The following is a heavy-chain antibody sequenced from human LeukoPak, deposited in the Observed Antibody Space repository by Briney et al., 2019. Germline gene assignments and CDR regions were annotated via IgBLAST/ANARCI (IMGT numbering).Heavy chain of an antibody. CDR1: GFGFGQYE. CDR3: AKDFPHYYEVPHGMDV. V-gene: IGHV3-48*03. J-gene: IGHJ6*02. CDR2: ISVRAGTI. D-gene: IGHD3-22*01. Sequence: GGSLRLSCAASGFGFGQYEMNWVRQAPGKGLEWIAFISVRAGTIYYGDSAEGRFTISRDDAKNSLYLQMNGLRVEDTAIYYCAKDFPHYYEVPHGMDVWGQGTTVTV.